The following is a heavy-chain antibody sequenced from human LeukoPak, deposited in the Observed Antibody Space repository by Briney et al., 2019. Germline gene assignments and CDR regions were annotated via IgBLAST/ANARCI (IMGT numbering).Heavy chain of an antibody. Sequence: PSETLSLTCTVSGGSISSSSYYWSWIRQPAGKGLEWIGRIYTSGSTNYNPSLKSRVTMSVDTSKNQFSLKLSSVTAADTAVYYCARGADIVVVVAAEGNWFDPWGQGTLVTVSS. CDR2: IYTSGST. D-gene: IGHD2-15*01. J-gene: IGHJ5*02. CDR1: GGSISSSSYY. CDR3: ARGADIVVVVAAEGNWFDP. V-gene: IGHV4-61*02.